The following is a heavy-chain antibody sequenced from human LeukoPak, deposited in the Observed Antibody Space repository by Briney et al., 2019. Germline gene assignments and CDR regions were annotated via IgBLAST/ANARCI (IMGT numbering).Heavy chain of an antibody. J-gene: IGHJ6*02. CDR3: ARVGVDSSGYYRPNYYYYYGMDV. V-gene: IGHV1-69*02. Sequence: SVKVSCKASGGTFSSYTISWVRQAPGQGLEWMGRIIPILGIANYAQKFQGRVTITADKSTSTAHMELSSLRSEDTAVYYCARVGVDSSGYYRPNYYYYYGMDVWGQGTTVTVSS. D-gene: IGHD3-22*01. CDR1: GGTFSSYT. CDR2: IIPILGIA.